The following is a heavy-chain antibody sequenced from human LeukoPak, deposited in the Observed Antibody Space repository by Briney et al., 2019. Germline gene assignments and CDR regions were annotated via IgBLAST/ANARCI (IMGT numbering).Heavy chain of an antibody. D-gene: IGHD3-16*02. Sequence: GSLRLSCAASGFTFSSYEMNWVRQAPGKGLEWVSYISSSGSTIYYADSVKGRFTISRDNAKNSLYLQMNSLRAEDTAVYYCARDLAITFGGVIVPIGYWGQGTLVTVSS. CDR1: GFTFSSYE. CDR3: ARDLAITFGGVIVPIGY. V-gene: IGHV3-48*03. J-gene: IGHJ4*02. CDR2: ISSSGSTI.